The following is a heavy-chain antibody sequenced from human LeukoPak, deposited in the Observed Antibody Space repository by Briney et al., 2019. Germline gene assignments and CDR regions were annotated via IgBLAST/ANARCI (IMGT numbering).Heavy chain of an antibody. CDR3: AKMQGYFDL. Sequence: PGGSLRLSCAASGFTLTSQGMAWVRQAPAKGLEWVSAITGSGDNTYYADSVKGRFTISRNNSKNTLYLQMNSLSAEATAVYYCAKMQGYFDLWGRGTLVTVSS. CDR1: GFTLTSQG. V-gene: IGHV3-23*01. CDR2: ITGSGDNT. J-gene: IGHJ2*01.